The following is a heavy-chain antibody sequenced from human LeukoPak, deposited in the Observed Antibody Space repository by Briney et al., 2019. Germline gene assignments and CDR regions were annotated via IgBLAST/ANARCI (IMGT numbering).Heavy chain of an antibody. CDR3: KGLTVARNLDP. V-gene: IGHV3-48*03. J-gene: IGHJ5*02. Sequence: PGGSLRLSCAASGFTFSGSGFTFSDYEMYWVRQAPGKGLEWVSYISSSGGTMYYADSVKGRFTISRDNAKNSLYLHMNSLKAEEKGVFLLKGLTVARNLDPWGRGNLVTVSS. D-gene: IGHD5-12*01. CDR2: ISSSGGTM. CDR1: GFTFSGSGFTFSDYE.